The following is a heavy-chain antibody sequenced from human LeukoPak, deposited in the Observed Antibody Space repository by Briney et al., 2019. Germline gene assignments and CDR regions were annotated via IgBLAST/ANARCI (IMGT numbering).Heavy chain of an antibody. Sequence: GGSLALSCVASGFTFSNAWMSWLRQAPEKGLEWVGRIKSKTSGGTIEYAAPVKGRFTISRDDSKNMVYLQMNSLKTEDTSVYYCTTLGFDPWGQGTLVSVSS. J-gene: IGHJ5*02. CDR1: GFTFSNAW. CDR2: IKSKTSGGTI. V-gene: IGHV3-15*01. CDR3: TTLGFDP.